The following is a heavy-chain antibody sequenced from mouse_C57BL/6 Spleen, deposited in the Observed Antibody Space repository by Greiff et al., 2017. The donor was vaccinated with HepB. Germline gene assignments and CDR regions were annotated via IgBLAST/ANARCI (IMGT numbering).Heavy chain of an antibody. Sequence: QVQLQQSGAELVKPGASVKLSCKASGYTFTEYTIHWVKQRSGQGLEWIGWFYPGSGSIKYNEKFKDKATLTADKSSSTVYMELSRLTSEDSAVYFCARHEERKFGNYPWYFDVWGTGTTVTVAS. CDR1: GYTFTEYT. CDR3: ARHEERKFGNYPWYFDV. V-gene: IGHV1-62-2*01. J-gene: IGHJ1*03. D-gene: IGHD2-1*01. CDR2: FYPGSGSI.